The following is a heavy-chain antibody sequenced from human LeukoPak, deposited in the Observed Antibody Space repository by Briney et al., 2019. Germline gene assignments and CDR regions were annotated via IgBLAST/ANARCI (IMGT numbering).Heavy chain of an antibody. CDR2: IYYSGST. Sequence: SETLSLTCTVSGGSISSSSYYWGWIRQPPGKGLEWIGSIYYSGSTYYNPSLKSRVTISVDTSKNQFSLKLSSVTAADTAVYYCARDRPFDYWGQGTLVTVSS. CDR1: GGSISSSSYY. J-gene: IGHJ4*02. CDR3: ARDRPFDY. V-gene: IGHV4-39*07.